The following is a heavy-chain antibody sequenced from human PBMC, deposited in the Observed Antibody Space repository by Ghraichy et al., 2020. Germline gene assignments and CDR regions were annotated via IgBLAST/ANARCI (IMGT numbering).Heavy chain of an antibody. Sequence: GSLNISCAASGFTFNSYVMRWVRQAPGKGLEWVSSLTSSDSRTYYADSVKGRFTMSGDNSKNTLYLQMNSLRAEDTAVYYCAKAIGISKNGMDVWGQGTTVTVSS. CDR1: GFTFNSYV. D-gene: IGHD3-3*02. CDR3: AKAIGISKNGMDV. CDR2: LTSSDSRT. V-gene: IGHV3-23*01. J-gene: IGHJ6*02.